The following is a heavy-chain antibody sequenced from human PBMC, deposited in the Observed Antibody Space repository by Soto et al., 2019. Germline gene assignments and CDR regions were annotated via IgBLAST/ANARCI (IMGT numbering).Heavy chain of an antibody. J-gene: IGHJ4*02. CDR2: IIPIFGTA. CDR3: ASTVRDGMATRRRIGATTFDY. D-gene: IGHD5-12*01. Sequence: QVQLVQSGAEVKKPGSSVKVSCKASGGTFSSYAISWVRQAPGQGLEWMGGIIPIFGTANYAQKFQGRVTITADESTSTAYMELSSLRSEDTAVYYCASTVRDGMATRRRIGATTFDYWGKGTLVTVSS. V-gene: IGHV1-69*12. CDR1: GGTFSSYA.